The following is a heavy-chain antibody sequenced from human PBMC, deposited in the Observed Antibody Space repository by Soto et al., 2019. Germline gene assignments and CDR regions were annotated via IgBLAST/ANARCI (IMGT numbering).Heavy chain of an antibody. V-gene: IGHV3-30*18. Sequence: QVQLVDSGGGEVQPGRSLTISCAASGFTFSTYGMHWVRQTPGKGLEWVAVISYDGTNKFYSDSVKGRFTISRDNFKNTLTLQMNSLRADDTAVYSCAKGLQSYGDYDYYCYGMDVWGLGTRVTVSS. J-gene: IGHJ6*02. CDR2: ISYDGTNK. D-gene: IGHD4-17*01. CDR1: GFTFSTYG. CDR3: AKGLQSYGDYDYYCYGMDV.